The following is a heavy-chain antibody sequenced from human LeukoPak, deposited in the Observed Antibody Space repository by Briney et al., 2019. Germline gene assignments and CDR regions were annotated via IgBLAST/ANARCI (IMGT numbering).Heavy chain of an antibody. V-gene: IGHV3-21*06. CDR3: ARDKVGHDFWSGYSDF. CDR1: GFTFGSHA. Sequence: PGGSLRLSCVASGFTFGSHAMNWVRQAPGKGLEWVSSISRNSLYMYYADSLKGRFTVSRDNAKNSLYLQMDSLRAEDTAVYYCARDKVGHDFWSGYSDFWGQGTLATVSS. J-gene: IGHJ4*02. CDR2: ISRNSLYM. D-gene: IGHD3-3*01.